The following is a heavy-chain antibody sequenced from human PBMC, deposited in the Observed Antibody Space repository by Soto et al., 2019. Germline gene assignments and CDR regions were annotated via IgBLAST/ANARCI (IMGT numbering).Heavy chain of an antibody. CDR3: VKDSKSSGWYYFDS. CDR2: ISYDGRDK. V-gene: IGHV3-30*18. D-gene: IGHD6-19*01. J-gene: IGHJ4*02. Sequence: QVHLVESGGGVVQPARSLRLTCAASGFTFKSFGIHWVRQAPGKGLEWVAVISYDGRDKHFPDSVEGRFTISRDNSLNTVYLQMNRLITEDTGVYYCVKDSKSSGWYYFDSWGQGTLGSVSS. CDR1: GFTFKSFG.